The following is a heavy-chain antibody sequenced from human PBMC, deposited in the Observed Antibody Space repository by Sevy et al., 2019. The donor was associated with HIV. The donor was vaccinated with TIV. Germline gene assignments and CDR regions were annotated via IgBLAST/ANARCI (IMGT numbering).Heavy chain of an antibody. D-gene: IGHD4-17*01. J-gene: IGHJ6*02. V-gene: IGHV3-15*01. Sequence: GGSLRLSCAASGFTFSNAWMSWVRQAPGKGLEWVGRIKSKTDGGTTDYAATGKGRFTSSRDDSKNTLYLQMNSLKTEDTAVYYCTTEPTVTTNYYYGMDVWGQGTTVTVSS. CDR1: GFTFSNAW. CDR3: TTEPTVTTNYYYGMDV. CDR2: IKSKTDGGTT.